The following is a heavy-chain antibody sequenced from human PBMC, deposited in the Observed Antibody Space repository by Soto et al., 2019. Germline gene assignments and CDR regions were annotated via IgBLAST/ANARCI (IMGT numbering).Heavy chain of an antibody. CDR3: VRDQKYFRVNGNWFDA. Sequence: ASVKVSCKASGYTSADFGISWVRQAPGQGLEWMGWVSGNNGASNPAPKVQGRITMTLDTSTGVSYMALRSLRSDDAAIYYCVRDQKYFRVNGNWFDAWGQGTLVTVSS. D-gene: IGHD2-2*01. CDR2: VSGNNGAS. J-gene: IGHJ5*01. V-gene: IGHV1-18*04. CDR1: GYTSADFG.